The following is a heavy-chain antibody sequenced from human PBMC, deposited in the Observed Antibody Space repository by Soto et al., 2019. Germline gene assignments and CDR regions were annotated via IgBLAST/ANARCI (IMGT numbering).Heavy chain of an antibody. CDR3: AKVIQQWLPNSIDY. J-gene: IGHJ4*02. CDR2: ISGSGGST. CDR1: GFTFSSYA. D-gene: IGHD6-19*01. V-gene: IGHV3-23*01. Sequence: EVQLLESGGGLVQPGGSLRLSCAASGFTFSSYAMSWVRQAPGKGLEWVSAISGSGGSTYYADSVKGRFTISRDNPKNTLYRQMNSLRAEDTAVYYCAKVIQQWLPNSIDYWGQGTLVTVSS.